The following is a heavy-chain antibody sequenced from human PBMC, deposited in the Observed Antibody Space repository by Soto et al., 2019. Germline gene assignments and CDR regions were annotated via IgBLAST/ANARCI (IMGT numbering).Heavy chain of an antibody. J-gene: IGHJ3*02. CDR3: ARGGDTRDAFDI. Sequence: SETLSLTCTVSGGSMNDFYWSWIRQAPGKGLEWIGYIYYSGSTNYMPSLKRRVTISADTSSNQFSLRLTSATAADTAVYYCARGGDTRDAFDIWGQGTMVTVSS. V-gene: IGHV4-59*01. CDR2: IYYSGST. D-gene: IGHD2-21*02. CDR1: GGSMNDFY.